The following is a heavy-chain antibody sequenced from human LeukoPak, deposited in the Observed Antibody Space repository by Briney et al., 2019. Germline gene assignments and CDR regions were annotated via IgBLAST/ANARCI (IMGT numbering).Heavy chain of an antibody. CDR2: IYYSGST. CDR1: GGSISSGDYY. Sequence: MPSETLSLTCTVSGGSISSGDYYWSWIRQPPGKGLEWIGYIYYSGSTYYNPSLKSQVTISVDTSKNQFSLKLSSVTAADTAVYYCARAFITMVRGNWFDPWGQGTLVTVSS. CDR3: ARAFITMVRGNWFDP. J-gene: IGHJ5*02. V-gene: IGHV4-30-4*08. D-gene: IGHD3-10*01.